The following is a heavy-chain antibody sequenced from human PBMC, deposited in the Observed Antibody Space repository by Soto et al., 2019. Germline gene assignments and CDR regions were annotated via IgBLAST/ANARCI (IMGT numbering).Heavy chain of an antibody. CDR2: ISYDGSNK. Sequence: QVQLVESGGGVVQPGRSLRLSCAASGFTFSSYGMHWVRQAPGKGLEWVAVISYDGSNKHYADSVKGRFTISIDNSKNTRYLQMNSLRDKDTAVYYCSKATAIGLVPSAMNYYFGMDVWGQGTTFTVSS. J-gene: IGHJ6*02. CDR3: SKATAIGLVPSAMNYYFGMDV. CDR1: GFTFSSYG. D-gene: IGHD2-2*01. V-gene: IGHV3-30*18.